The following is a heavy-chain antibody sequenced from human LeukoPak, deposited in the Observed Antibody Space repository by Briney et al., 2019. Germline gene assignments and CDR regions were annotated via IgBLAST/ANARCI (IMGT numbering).Heavy chain of an antibody. CDR2: IYYSGST. D-gene: IGHD4-17*01. J-gene: IGHJ4*02. CDR1: GGSISSGAYY. V-gene: IGHV4-31*03. Sequence: SETLSLTCTVSGGSISSGAYYWSWIRQHPGKGLEWIGYIYYSGSTYYNPSLKSRVTISVDTSKNQFSLKLSSVTAADTAVYYCARGTVAKNYFDYWGQGTLVTVSS. CDR3: ARGTVAKNYFDY.